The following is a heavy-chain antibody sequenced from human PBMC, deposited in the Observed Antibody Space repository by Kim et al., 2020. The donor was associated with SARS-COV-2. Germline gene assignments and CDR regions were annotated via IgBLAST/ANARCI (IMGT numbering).Heavy chain of an antibody. CDR2: INAGNGNT. CDR3: ARARWRGVVVAATLLSVFDY. J-gene: IGHJ4*02. V-gene: IGHV1-3*01. CDR1: GYTFTSYA. Sequence: ASVKVSCKASGYTFTSYAMHWVRQAPGQRLEWMGWINAGNGNTKYSQKFQGRVTITRDTSASTAYMELSSLRSEDTAVYYCARARWRGVVVAATLLSVFDYWGQGTLVTVSS. D-gene: IGHD2-15*01.